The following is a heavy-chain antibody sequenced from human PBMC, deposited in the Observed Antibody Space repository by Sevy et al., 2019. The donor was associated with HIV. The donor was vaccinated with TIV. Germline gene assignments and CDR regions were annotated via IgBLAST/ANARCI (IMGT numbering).Heavy chain of an antibody. CDR1: GFTFSSYA. Sequence: GGSLRLSCAASGFTFSSYAMHWVRQAPGKGLEWVAVISYAGSNKYYADSVKGRFTISRDNSKNTLYLQMNSLRAEDTAVYYCARDLSPITVAGPDHWGQGTLVTVSS. CDR2: ISYAGSNK. D-gene: IGHD5-12*01. J-gene: IGHJ4*02. CDR3: ARDLSPITVAGPDH. V-gene: IGHV3-30-3*01.